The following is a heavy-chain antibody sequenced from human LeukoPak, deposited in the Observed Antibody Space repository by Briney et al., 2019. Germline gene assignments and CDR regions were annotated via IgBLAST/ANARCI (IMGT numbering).Heavy chain of an antibody. V-gene: IGHV3-53*01. CDR2: IYSGGST. CDR1: GFAFSGYV. CDR3: ARSLGYSSGHGMDV. D-gene: IGHD6-19*01. Sequence: GGSLRLSCVASGFAFSGYVMNWVRQAPGKGLEWVSVIYSGGSTYYADSVKGRFTISRDNSKNSLYLQMNSLRAEDTAVYYCARSLGYSSGHGMDVWGQGTTVTVSS. J-gene: IGHJ6*02.